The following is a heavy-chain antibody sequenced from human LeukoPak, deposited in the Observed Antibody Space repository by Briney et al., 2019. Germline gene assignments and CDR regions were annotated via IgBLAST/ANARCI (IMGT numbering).Heavy chain of an antibody. CDR3: ARDYKYTFDN. CDR2: IGIDSGNT. CDR1: GFTFNDYS. V-gene: IGHV3-48*01. Sequence: GGSLRLSCAASGFTFNDYSMNWVRQAPGKGLEWISYIGIDSGNTNYADSVKGRFTISGDKAKNSLYLQMNSLRVEDTAVYYCARDYKYTFDNWGQGTLVTVSS. J-gene: IGHJ4*02. D-gene: IGHD5-24*01.